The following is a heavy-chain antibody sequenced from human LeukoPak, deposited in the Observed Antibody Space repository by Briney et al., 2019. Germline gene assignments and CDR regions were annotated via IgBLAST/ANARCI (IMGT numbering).Heavy chain of an antibody. D-gene: IGHD3-10*01. J-gene: IGHJ4*02. Sequence: GESLRLSCAASGFTFTTYWMSWVRQAPGKGLEWGANIEQDGTERYYVDSVKGRFTISRDNARNSLYLQMNSLRVEDTAVYYCAKVAKYYYGSETYYFFEHWGQGTPVTASS. CDR3: AKVAKYYYGSETYYFFEH. V-gene: IGHV3-7*01. CDR1: GFTFTTYW. CDR2: IEQDGTER.